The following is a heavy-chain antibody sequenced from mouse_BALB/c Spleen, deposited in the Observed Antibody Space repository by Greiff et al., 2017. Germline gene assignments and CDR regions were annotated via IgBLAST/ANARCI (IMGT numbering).Heavy chain of an antibody. V-gene: IGHV7-3*02. D-gene: IGHD3-3*01. J-gene: IGHJ3*01. CDR3: ARDEGTWFAY. CDR2: IRNKANGYTT. CDR1: GFTFTDYY. Sequence: EVQRVESGGGLVQPGGSLRLSCATSGFTFTDYYMSWVRQPPGKALEWLGFIRNKANGYTTEYSASVKGRFTISRDNSQSILYLQMNTLRAEDSATYYCARDEGTWFAYWGQGTLVTVSA.